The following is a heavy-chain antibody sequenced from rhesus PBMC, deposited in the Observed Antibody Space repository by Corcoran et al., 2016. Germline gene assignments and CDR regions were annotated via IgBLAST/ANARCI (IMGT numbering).Heavy chain of an antibody. J-gene: IGHJ4*01. CDR3: AGSIVGTTWDY. CDR1: GGSFSSYW. D-gene: IGHD1-44*01. CDR2: GTGKSGST. Sequence: QVQLQESGPGLVKPSETLSLTCAVSGGSFSSYWWSWIRQPPGKGREWIGEGTGKSGSTHTDPSLNSRVTLSRHASKNQFSLKLSSVTAADTAVYYCAGSIVGTTWDYWGQGVLVIVSS. V-gene: IGHV4-80*01.